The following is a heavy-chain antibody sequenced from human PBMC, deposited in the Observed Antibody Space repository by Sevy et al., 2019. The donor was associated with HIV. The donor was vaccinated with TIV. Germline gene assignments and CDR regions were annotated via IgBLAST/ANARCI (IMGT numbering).Heavy chain of an antibody. J-gene: IGHJ6*02. Sequence: SETLSLTCTVSGGSISSYYWSWIRQPPGKGLEWIGYIYYSGSTNYNPSLKSRVTISVDTSKNQFSLKLSFVTVADAAGYYCARDWAAVAGPPPYGMDVWGQGTTVTVSS. D-gene: IGHD6-19*01. V-gene: IGHV4-59*13. CDR1: GGSISSYY. CDR2: IYYSGST. CDR3: ARDWAAVAGPPPYGMDV.